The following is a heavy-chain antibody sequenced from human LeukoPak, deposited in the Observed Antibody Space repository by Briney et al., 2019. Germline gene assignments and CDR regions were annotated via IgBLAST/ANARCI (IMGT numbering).Heavy chain of an antibody. CDR2: ISSNGGST. CDR3: VKGKGIAVTSLDY. Sequence: GGSLRLSCSASGFIFSNYAMHWVRQAPGKGLEYVSAISSNGGSTYYADSVKGRFTISRDNSKNTLYLQMSSLRAEDTAVYYCVKGKGIAVTSLDYWAREPWSPSPQ. CDR1: GFIFSNYA. D-gene: IGHD6-19*01. J-gene: IGHJ4*02. V-gene: IGHV3-64D*06.